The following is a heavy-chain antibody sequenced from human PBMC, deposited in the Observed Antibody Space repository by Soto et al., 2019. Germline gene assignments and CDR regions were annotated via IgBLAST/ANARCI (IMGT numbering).Heavy chain of an antibody. D-gene: IGHD1-20*01. Sequence: QVQLVESGGGVVQPGRSLRLSCAASGFTFSSYGMHWVRQAPGKGLEWVAIISYDGSNKYYADSVKGRFTISRDNSKNTLYLQMNSLRAEDTAVYYCAKAINNWNDEGCFDYWGQGTLVTVSS. V-gene: IGHV3-30*18. J-gene: IGHJ4*02. CDR2: ISYDGSNK. CDR3: AKAINNWNDEGCFDY. CDR1: GFTFSSYG.